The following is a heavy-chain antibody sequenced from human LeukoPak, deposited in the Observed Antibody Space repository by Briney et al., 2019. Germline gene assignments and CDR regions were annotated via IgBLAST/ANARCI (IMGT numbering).Heavy chain of an antibody. Sequence: ASVKVSCKASGYTFTNYGISWVRQAPGQGPEWMGWISTYNGNTNYAQKLQDRVTMTTDTSTSTAYMELSSLRSEDTAVYYCARDNDSRDPPHFDYWGQGTLVTVSS. D-gene: IGHD3-16*01. CDR3: ARDNDSRDPPHFDY. J-gene: IGHJ4*02. CDR1: GYTFTNYG. V-gene: IGHV1-18*01. CDR2: ISTYNGNT.